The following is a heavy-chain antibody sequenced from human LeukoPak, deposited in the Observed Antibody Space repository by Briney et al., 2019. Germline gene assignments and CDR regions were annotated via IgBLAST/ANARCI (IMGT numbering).Heavy chain of an antibody. V-gene: IGHV3-23*01. D-gene: IGHD6-19*01. Sequence: ETLSLTCAVYGGSFSGYYWSWVRQAPGKGLEWVSAISGSGGSTYYADSVKGRFTISRDNSKNTLYLQMNSLRAEDTAVYYCAKAQGYSSGWSTLHDAFDIWGQGTMVTVSS. CDR2: ISGSGGST. CDR1: GGSFSGYY. J-gene: IGHJ3*02. CDR3: AKAQGYSSGWSTLHDAFDI.